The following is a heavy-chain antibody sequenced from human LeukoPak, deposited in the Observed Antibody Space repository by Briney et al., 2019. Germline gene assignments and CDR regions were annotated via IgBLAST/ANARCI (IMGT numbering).Heavy chain of an antibody. CDR1: GYTFTSYD. V-gene: IGHV1-8*03. J-gene: IGHJ4*02. CDR3: ARGGFLEWLPLDY. D-gene: IGHD3-3*01. CDR2: MNPNSGNT. Sequence: ASVKVSCKASGYTFTSYDINWVRQATGQGLEWMGWMNPNSGNTGYAQKSQGRVTITRNTSISTAYMELSSLRSEDTAVYYCARGGFLEWLPLDYWGQGTLVTVSS.